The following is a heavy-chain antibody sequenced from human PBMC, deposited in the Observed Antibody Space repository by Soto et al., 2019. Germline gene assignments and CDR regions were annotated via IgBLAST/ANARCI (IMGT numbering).Heavy chain of an antibody. V-gene: IGHV4-39*01. CDR1: GASISSSSYY. J-gene: IGHJ4*02. Sequence: PSETLSLTCTVCGASISSSSYYWGWIRQPPGKGLAWIGNIYYSGSTYSNPSLKSRLTISVDTSKNQFSLNLSSVTAADTAVYYCASLPYYCSSHSCYAKVYWGQRTLVTVS. D-gene: IGHD2-2*01. CDR2: IYYSGST. CDR3: ASLPYYCSSHSCYAKVY.